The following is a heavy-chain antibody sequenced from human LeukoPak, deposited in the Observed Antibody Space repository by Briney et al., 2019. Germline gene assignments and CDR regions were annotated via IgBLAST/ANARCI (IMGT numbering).Heavy chain of an antibody. Sequence: GGSLRLSCAASGFTFSSYSMNWVRQAPGKGLEWVSSISSSSSYIYYADSVKGRFTISRDNAKNSLYPQMNSLRAEDTAVYYCARAKIPPRPGIEGATGLYYFDYWGQGTLVTVSS. V-gene: IGHV3-21*01. CDR1: GFTFSSYS. CDR2: ISSSSSYI. CDR3: ARAKIPPRPGIEGATGLYYFDY. J-gene: IGHJ4*02. D-gene: IGHD1-26*01.